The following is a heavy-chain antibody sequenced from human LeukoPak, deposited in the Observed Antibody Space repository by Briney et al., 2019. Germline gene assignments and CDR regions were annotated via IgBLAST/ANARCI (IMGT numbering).Heavy chain of an antibody. Sequence: PSETLSLTCAVYGGSFSGYYWSWIRQPPGKGLEWIGEINHSGSTNYNPSLKSRVTISVDTSKNQFSLKLSPVTAADTAVYYCASFPYYYGSGSYYKDSDYWGQGTLVTVSS. V-gene: IGHV4-34*01. CDR3: ASFPYYYGSGSYYKDSDY. J-gene: IGHJ4*02. CDR1: GGSFSGYY. CDR2: INHSGST. D-gene: IGHD3-10*01.